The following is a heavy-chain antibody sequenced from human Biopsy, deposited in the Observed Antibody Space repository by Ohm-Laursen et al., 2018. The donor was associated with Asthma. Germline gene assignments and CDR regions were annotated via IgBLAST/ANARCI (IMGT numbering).Heavy chain of an antibody. D-gene: IGHD6-19*01. CDR2: IFYTGST. V-gene: IGHV4-38-2*02. Sequence: SDTLSLTCTVSSASIRSTNYWAWIRQPPGERLEWGGSIFYTGSTFYHQSLKSRLSLSVDTSRNQFSLRLRSVTAADTAVYYCARASVAASSNWFDPWGQGTLVTVSS. CDR1: SASIRSTNY. J-gene: IGHJ5*02. CDR3: ARASVAASSNWFDP.